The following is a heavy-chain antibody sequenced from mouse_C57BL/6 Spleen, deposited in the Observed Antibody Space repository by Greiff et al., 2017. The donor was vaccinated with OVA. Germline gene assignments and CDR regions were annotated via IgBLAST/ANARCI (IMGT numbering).Heavy chain of an antibody. J-gene: IGHJ3*01. CDR3: AREGGYYGNYEGAWFAY. V-gene: IGHV1-20*01. D-gene: IGHD2-1*01. CDR2: LNPYNGDT. Sequence: VQLKASGPELVKPGDSVKISCKASGYSFTGYFMNWVMQSHGKSLEWIGRLNPYNGDTFYNQKFKGKATLTVDKSSSTAHMELRSLTSDDSAVYYCAREGGYYGNYEGAWFAYWGQGTLVTVSA. CDR1: GYSFTGYF.